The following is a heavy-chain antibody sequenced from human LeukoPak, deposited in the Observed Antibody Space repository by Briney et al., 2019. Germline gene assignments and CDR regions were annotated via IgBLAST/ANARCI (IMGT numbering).Heavy chain of an antibody. Sequence: ASETLSLTCIVSGASISGFTYYWGWVRQPPGKGLEWIGSVYYSGSTYYNPSLKSRVTISIDTSKNQFSLKLSSVTAADTAVYYCASTRGGRNDYWGQGTLVTVSS. CDR2: VYYSGST. D-gene: IGHD3-16*01. CDR1: GASISGFTYY. CDR3: ASTRGGRNDY. J-gene: IGHJ4*02. V-gene: IGHV4-39*07.